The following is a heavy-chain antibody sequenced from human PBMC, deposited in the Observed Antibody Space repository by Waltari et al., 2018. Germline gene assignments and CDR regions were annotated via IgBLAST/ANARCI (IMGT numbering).Heavy chain of an antibody. CDR3: AREIITMVQGVRNWFDP. CDR2: IYFSGST. J-gene: IGHJ5*02. D-gene: IGHD3-10*01. V-gene: IGHV4-39*07. CDR1: GGSISSSSYD. Sequence: QLQLQESGPGLVKPSETLSLTCTVSGGSISSSSYDWGWIRQPPGKGLEWIGIIYFSGSTYYNPSLKSRVTISVDTSKNQFSLKLSSVTAADTAVYYCAREIITMVQGVRNWFDPWGQGTLVTVSS.